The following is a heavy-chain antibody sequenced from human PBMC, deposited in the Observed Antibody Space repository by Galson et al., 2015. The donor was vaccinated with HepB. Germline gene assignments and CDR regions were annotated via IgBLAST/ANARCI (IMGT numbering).Heavy chain of an antibody. D-gene: IGHD2-15*01. CDR2: INSDGSST. CDR1: GFTFGSYW. J-gene: IGHJ4*02. CDR3: ARVKYCSGGSCYYYFDY. Sequence: SLRLSCAASGFTFGSYWMHWVRQAPGKGLVWVSRINSDGSSTSYADSVKGRFTISRDNAKNTLYLQMNSLRAEDTAVYYCARVKYCSGGSCYYYFDYWGQGTLVTVSS. V-gene: IGHV3-74*01.